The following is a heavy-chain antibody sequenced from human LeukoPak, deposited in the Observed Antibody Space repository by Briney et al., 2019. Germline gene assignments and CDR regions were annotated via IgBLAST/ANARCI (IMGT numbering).Heavy chain of an antibody. CDR2: IYTSGST. J-gene: IGHJ4*02. V-gene: IGHV4-4*07. CDR1: GGSISSYY. CDR3: AGGRDRYYFDY. D-gene: IGHD2-21*02. Sequence: SETLSLTCTVSGGSISSYYWSWIRQPAGKGLEWIGRIYTSGSTNYNPSLKSRVTISVDKSKNQFSLKLSSVTAADTAVYYCAGGRDRYYFDYWGQGTLVTVSS.